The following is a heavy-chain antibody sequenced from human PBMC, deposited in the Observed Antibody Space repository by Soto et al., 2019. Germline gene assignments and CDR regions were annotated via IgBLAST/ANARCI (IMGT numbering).Heavy chain of an antibody. D-gene: IGHD6-6*01. CDR2: ISGSSGST. CDR1: GFTFRSYA. V-gene: IGHV3-23*01. CDR3: AKDRESSTAPRGGCDY. Sequence: EVQLLESGGGLVQPGGSLRLSCAASGFTFRSYAMSWVRQAPGKGLEWVSGISGSSGSTYYADSVKGRFTISRDNSKNTLFLQMYSLRAEDTAMYYCAKDRESSTAPRGGCDYWGQGTLVTVSS. J-gene: IGHJ4*02.